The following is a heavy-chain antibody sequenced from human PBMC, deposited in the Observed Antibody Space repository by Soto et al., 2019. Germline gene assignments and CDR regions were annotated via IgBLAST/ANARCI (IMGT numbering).Heavy chain of an antibody. D-gene: IGHD2-2*01. Sequence: SETLSLTCAVYGGSFSGYYWGWIRQPPGKGLEWIGEINHSGSTNYNPSLKSRVTISVDTSKNQFSLKLSSVTAADTAVYYCARGLYCSSTSCYSYYYYYYMDVWGKGTTVTVSS. CDR2: INHSGST. CDR1: GGSFSGYY. J-gene: IGHJ6*03. V-gene: IGHV4-34*01. CDR3: ARGLYCSSTSCYSYYYYYYMDV.